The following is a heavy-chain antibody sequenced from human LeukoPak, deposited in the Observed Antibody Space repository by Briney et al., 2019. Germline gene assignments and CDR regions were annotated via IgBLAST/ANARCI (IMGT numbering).Heavy chain of an antibody. D-gene: IGHD2-8*01. CDR3: AREFNAVDWYFDL. V-gene: IGHV4-59*01. Sequence: KPSETLSLTCAVTWGARSIGYGSWIRRPPGKGLEWIGYIYYSGSTNYNPSLKSRVTISVDTSKNQFSLKLSSVTAADTAVYYCAREFNAVDWYFDLWGRGTLVTVSS. CDR1: WGARSIGY. J-gene: IGHJ2*01. CDR2: IYYSGST.